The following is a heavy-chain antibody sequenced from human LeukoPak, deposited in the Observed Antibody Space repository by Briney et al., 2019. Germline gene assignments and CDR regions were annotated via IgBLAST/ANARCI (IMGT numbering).Heavy chain of an antibody. J-gene: IGHJ4*02. Sequence: AAVRVSCKASGYNFMNYGISWVRQAPGQGLEWMGWINIYRGGTKYSRKLQGRVTMMSDTSTTTAYMELRSLSSDDTAVYYCARDWGVDTAMVTGFRCLDHWGQGTLVTVSS. CDR1: GYNFMNYG. CDR2: INIYRGGT. CDR3: ARDWGVDTAMVTGFRCLDH. V-gene: IGHV1-18*04. D-gene: IGHD5-18*01.